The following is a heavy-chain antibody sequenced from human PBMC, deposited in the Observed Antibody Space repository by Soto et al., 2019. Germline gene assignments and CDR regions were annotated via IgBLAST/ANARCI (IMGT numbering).Heavy chain of an antibody. D-gene: IGHD3-9*01. CDR3: AKVATLRYFDWLDV. Sequence: SQTLSLTCAISGDSVSSNSAAWNWIRLSPSRGLEWLARTYYRSRWYNDYAVSVRSRITVNPDTSKNQFSLQLTSVTPEDTAVYYCAKVATLRYFDWLDVWGQGTTVTVSS. CDR1: GDSVSSNSAA. CDR2: TYYRSRWYN. J-gene: IGHJ6*02. V-gene: IGHV6-1*01.